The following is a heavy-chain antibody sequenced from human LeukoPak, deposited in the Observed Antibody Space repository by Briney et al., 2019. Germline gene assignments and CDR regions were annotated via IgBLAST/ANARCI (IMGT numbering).Heavy chain of an antibody. D-gene: IGHD5-18*01. CDR1: GFTFSNFG. V-gene: IGHV3-33*01. J-gene: IGHJ1*01. CDR2: IWYDGSKK. CDR3: ARTNRDTAMVRH. Sequence: HPGGSLRLSCAASGFTFSNFGMHWVRQAPSKGLEWVAVIWYDGSKKYYADSVEGRFTISRDNSKNTMYLQMNSLRAEDTAMYYCARTNRDTAMVRHWGQGTLVTVSS.